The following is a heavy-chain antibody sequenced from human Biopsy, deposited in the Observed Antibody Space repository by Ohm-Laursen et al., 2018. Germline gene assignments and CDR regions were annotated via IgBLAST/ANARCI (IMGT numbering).Heavy chain of an antibody. J-gene: IGHJ4*02. CDR1: SGSISSYY. Sequence: GTLSLTCAVSSGSISSYYWSWIRQPPGKGLEWIGYISYSGNTNYNPSLKSRVTMSVDTSKNQFSLKVYSVTAANTAIYYCATTTMDTSGWYGNYFDSWGQGALVTVSS. CDR3: ATTTMDTSGWYGNYFDS. V-gene: IGHV4-59*08. D-gene: IGHD6-19*01. CDR2: ISYSGNT.